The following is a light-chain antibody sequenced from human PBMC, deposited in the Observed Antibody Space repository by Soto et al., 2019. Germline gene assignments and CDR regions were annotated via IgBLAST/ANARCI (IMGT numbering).Light chain of an antibody. CDR1: SSDVGGYNY. J-gene: IGLJ2*01. CDR2: DVS. Sequence: QSALTQPASESGSPGQSITISCTGTSSDVGGYNYVSWYQQHPGKAPKLMIYDVSNRPSGVSNRFSGSKSGNTASLTISGLKAEDEADYYCSSYTSSSTVVFGGGTKLTVL. CDR3: SSYTSSSTVV. V-gene: IGLV2-14*01.